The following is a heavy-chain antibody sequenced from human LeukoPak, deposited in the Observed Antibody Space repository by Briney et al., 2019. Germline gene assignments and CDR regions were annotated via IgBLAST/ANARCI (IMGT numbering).Heavy chain of an antibody. CDR3: ARADYYDSSGYYSGFDY. V-gene: IGHV5-10-1*01. CDR2: VDPSDSYT. CDR1: GYSFTSYW. Sequence: GESLRISCKGSGYSFTSYWISWVRQMPGKGPEWMGRVDPSDSYTNYSPSFQGHVTISADKSISTAYLQWSSLKASDTAMYYCARADYYDSSGYYSGFDYWGQGTLVTVSS. D-gene: IGHD3-22*01. J-gene: IGHJ4*02.